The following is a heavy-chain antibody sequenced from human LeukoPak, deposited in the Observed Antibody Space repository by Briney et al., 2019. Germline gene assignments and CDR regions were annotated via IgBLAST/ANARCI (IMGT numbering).Heavy chain of an antibody. V-gene: IGHV1-8*01. CDR3: VRTPPNWGFDY. CDR1: GYTFTSHH. J-gene: IGHJ4*02. Sequence: ASVKVSCKASGYTFTSHHTNWVRQATGQGLEWMGWMSPNSGDTGYAQKFQGRVTMTSDSSIGTAYMELSSLRSEDTAIYYCVRTPPNWGFDYWGQGTLVTVSS. D-gene: IGHD7-27*01. CDR2: MSPNSGDT.